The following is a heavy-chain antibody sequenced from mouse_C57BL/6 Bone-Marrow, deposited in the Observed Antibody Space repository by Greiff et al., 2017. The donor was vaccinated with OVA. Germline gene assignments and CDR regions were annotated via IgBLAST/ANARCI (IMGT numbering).Heavy chain of an antibody. CDR1: GFNIKDYY. Sequence: VQLQQSGAELVRPGASVKLSCTASGFNIKDYYMHWVKQRPEQGLEWIGRIDPEDGDTEYAPKFQGKATMTADTSSNTAYLQLSSLTAEDTAVYYCTTWGGYYDWFAYWGQGTLVTVSA. J-gene: IGHJ3*01. V-gene: IGHV14-1*01. CDR2: IDPEDGDT. CDR3: TTWGGYYDWFAY. D-gene: IGHD2-3*01.